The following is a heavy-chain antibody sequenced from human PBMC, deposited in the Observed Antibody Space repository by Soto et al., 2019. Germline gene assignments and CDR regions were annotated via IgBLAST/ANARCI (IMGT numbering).Heavy chain of an antibody. CDR1: GAALNSGNYY. J-gene: IGHJ5*02. D-gene: IGHD2-21*01. CDR2: IYVTGAV. Sequence: SETLSLTCSVSGAALNSGNYYWSWIRQVPGKGLEWIGHIYVTGAVDYNPSLRDRITISQDTSEGQFSLNLRLVTAADTAVYYCARLRIATNNYKWFDPWGQGTLVTVSS. V-gene: IGHV4-31*03. CDR3: ARLRIATNNYKWFDP.